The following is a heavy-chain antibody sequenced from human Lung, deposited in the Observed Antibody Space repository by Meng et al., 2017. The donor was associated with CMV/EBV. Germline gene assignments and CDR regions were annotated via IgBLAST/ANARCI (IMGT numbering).Heavy chain of an antibody. CDR3: ARKKSLTMVRGKMRGGWFDP. CDR2: INHSGST. Sequence: SETLSLTXAVYGGSFSGYYWSWIRQPPGKGLEWIGEINHSGSTNYNPSLKSRVTISVDTSKNQFSPKLSSVTAADTAVYYCARKKSLTMVRGKMRGGWFDPWGQGTRVTCSS. J-gene: IGHJ5*02. V-gene: IGHV4-34*01. D-gene: IGHD3-10*01. CDR1: GGSFSGYY.